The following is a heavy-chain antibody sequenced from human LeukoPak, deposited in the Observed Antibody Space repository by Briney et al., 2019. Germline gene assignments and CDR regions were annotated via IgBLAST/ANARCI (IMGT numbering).Heavy chain of an antibody. D-gene: IGHD3-22*01. V-gene: IGHV3-21*01. CDR2: ISSGSSYI. CDR1: GFTFSSYS. Sequence: AGGSLRLSCAASGFTFSSYSMNWVRQAPGKGLEWVSSISSGSSYIYYADSVKGRFTISRDNAKNSLYLQMNSLRAEDTAVYYCARSSGYYYDSLGAFDIWGQGTMVTVSS. J-gene: IGHJ3*02. CDR3: ARSSGYYYDSLGAFDI.